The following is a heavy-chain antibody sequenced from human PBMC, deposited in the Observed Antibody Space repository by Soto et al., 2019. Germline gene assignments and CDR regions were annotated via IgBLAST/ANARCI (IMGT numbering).Heavy chain of an antibody. Sequence: EVQLMESGGGLVQPGGSLRVSCAASGFIFNDYWLHWVRQAPGKGLEWLSRINPDGSSTDYADSVKGRFTVSRDNAKNTLYLQMNSLRAEDTAVYYCARKGEVTGLKYWGQGTLVTVSS. D-gene: IGHD1-20*01. V-gene: IGHV3-74*01. CDR3: ARKGEVTGLKY. CDR2: INPDGSST. CDR1: GFIFNDYW. J-gene: IGHJ4*02.